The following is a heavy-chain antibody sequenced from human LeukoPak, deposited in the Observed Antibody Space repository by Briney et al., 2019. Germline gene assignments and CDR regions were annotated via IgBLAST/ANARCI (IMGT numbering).Heavy chain of an antibody. V-gene: IGHV3-21*01. CDR3: ARGAGIDY. CDR1: GFAFSSYT. CDR2: ISYSSSI. J-gene: IGHJ4*02. D-gene: IGHD6-19*01. Sequence: GGSLRLSCAASGFAFSSYTMNWVRQTPGKGLEWVSSISYSSSISYADSVKGRFTISRDTARNSLYLQMNSLRADDTAVYYCARGAGIDYWGQGTLVTVSP.